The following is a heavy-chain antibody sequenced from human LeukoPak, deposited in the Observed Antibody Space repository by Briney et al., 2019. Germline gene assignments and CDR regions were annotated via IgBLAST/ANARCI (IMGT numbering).Heavy chain of an antibody. V-gene: IGHV4-39*07. CDR3: ARRVPNTLYYFDY. D-gene: IGHD2-2*02. CDR1: GGSISSGSYY. CDR2: IYHSGSI. Sequence: PSETLSLTCTVSGGSISSGSYYWGWIRQPPGKGLEWIGSIYHSGSIYHKPSLKSRVTISVDTSKNQFSLKLSSVTAADTAVYYCARRVPNTLYYFDYWGQGTLVTVSS. J-gene: IGHJ4*02.